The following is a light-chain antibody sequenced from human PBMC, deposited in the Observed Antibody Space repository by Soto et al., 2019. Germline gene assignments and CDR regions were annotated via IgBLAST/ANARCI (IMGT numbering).Light chain of an antibody. Sequence: DIHMTQSPSTLSASVGDRVTITCRASQSISLWVAWYQQKPGRAPNLLIYKTSSLETGVPSRFGGSGSGTEFTLTISSLQPDDFATYYCQHYKDYSWTFGQGTKVEVK. CDR3: QHYKDYSWT. J-gene: IGKJ1*01. CDR2: KTS. CDR1: QSISLW. V-gene: IGKV1-5*03.